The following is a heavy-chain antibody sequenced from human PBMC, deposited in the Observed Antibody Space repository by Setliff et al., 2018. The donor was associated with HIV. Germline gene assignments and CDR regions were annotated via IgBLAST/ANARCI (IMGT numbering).Heavy chain of an antibody. CDR3: ARGLYSSSSRGAFEI. CDR2: ISSYNGNT. V-gene: IGHV1-18*01. D-gene: IGHD6-6*01. CDR1: GYTFTSYG. J-gene: IGHJ3*02. Sequence: ASVKVSCKASGYTFTSYGITWVRQAPGQGLEWMGWISSYNGNTDYAQKLQGRVTMTTHTSTTTAYMELRSLRSDDTAVYDCARGLYSSSSRGAFEIWGQGTMVTVSS.